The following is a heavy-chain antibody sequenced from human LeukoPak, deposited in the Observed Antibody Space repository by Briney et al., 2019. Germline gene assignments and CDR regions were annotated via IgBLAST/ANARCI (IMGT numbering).Heavy chain of an antibody. Sequence: ASVKVSCKASGYTFTTYGISWVRQAPGQGLEWMGWISAYNGNTNYAQKLQGRVTMTTDTSTSTAYMELRSLRPDDTAVYYCARSIVVVPAARMDVWGQGTTVTVSS. CDR3: ARSIVVVPAARMDV. CDR1: GYTFTTYG. CDR2: ISAYNGNT. J-gene: IGHJ6*02. D-gene: IGHD2-2*01. V-gene: IGHV1-18*01.